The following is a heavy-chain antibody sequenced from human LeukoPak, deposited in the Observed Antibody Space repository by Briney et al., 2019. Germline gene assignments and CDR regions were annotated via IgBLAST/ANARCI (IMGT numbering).Heavy chain of an antibody. CDR2: ISWNSGSI. V-gene: IGHV3-9*01. D-gene: IGHD3-3*01. Sequence: GGSLRLSCAASGFTFDDYAMHWVRQAPGKGLEWVSGISWNSGSIGYADSVKGRFTISRDNSKNTLYLQMNSLRAEDTAVYYCASGLLAGYQYWGQGTLVTVSS. CDR3: ASGLLAGYQY. CDR1: GFTFDDYA. J-gene: IGHJ4*02.